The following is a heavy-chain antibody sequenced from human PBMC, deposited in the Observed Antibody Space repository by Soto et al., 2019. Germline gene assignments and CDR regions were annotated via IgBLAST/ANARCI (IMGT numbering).Heavy chain of an antibody. CDR2: IWYDGSNK. Sequence: QVQLVESAGGVVQPGRSLRLSCAASGFTFSSYGMHWVRQAPGKGLERVAVIWYDGSNKYYADSVKGRFTTSRDNSKNTLYLQMNSLRAEATAVYYCARETYYDFWSGYSPLDFWGQGTLVTVSS. D-gene: IGHD3-3*01. CDR1: GFTFSSYG. J-gene: IGHJ4*02. CDR3: ARETYYDFWSGYSPLDF. V-gene: IGHV3-33*01.